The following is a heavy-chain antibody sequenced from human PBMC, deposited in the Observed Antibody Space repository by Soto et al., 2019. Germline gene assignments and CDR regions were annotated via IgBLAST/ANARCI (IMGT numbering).Heavy chain of an antibody. CDR1: GGSISSYY. Sequence: QVQLQESGPGLVKPSETLSLTCTVSGGSISSYYWSWIRQPPGKGLEWIGYIYYSGSTNYNPSLKSRVTISVDTSKNQFSLKLRSVTAADTAVYYCARRYAYSFDYWGQGTLVTVSS. V-gene: IGHV4-59*08. D-gene: IGHD2-8*01. CDR3: ARRYAYSFDY. J-gene: IGHJ4*02. CDR2: IYYSGST.